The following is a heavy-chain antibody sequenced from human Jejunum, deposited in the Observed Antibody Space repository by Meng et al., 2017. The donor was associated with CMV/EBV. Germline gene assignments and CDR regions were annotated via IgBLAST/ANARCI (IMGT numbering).Heavy chain of an antibody. D-gene: IGHD4-11*01. CDR2: ITSSSYI. CDR1: VFTFCSYS. V-gene: IGHV3-21*01. J-gene: IGHJ5*02. Sequence: SVFTFCSYSMSWVREAPGKGLEWVSFITSSSYIYNADSVKGRFTISRDNAKNSLYLQMNSLRAEDTAVYYCVREDSNYEGGDWFDPWGQGTLVTVSS. CDR3: VREDSNYEGGDWFDP.